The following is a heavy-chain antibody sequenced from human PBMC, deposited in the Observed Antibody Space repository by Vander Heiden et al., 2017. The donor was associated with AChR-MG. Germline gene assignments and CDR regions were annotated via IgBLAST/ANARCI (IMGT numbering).Heavy chain of an antibody. CDR2: ISWNSGSI. CDR1: GFPVDDYA. CDR3: ALEGNYYYGMDV. Sequence: EVQLVESGGGLVQPGSSLRPSCAAPGFPVDDYAMHWVRQAPGKGLEWVSGISWNSGSIGYADSVKGRFTISRDNAKNSLYLQMNSLRAEDTALYYCALEGNYYYGMDVWGQGTTVTVSS. J-gene: IGHJ6*02. V-gene: IGHV3-9*01. D-gene: IGHD3-3*01.